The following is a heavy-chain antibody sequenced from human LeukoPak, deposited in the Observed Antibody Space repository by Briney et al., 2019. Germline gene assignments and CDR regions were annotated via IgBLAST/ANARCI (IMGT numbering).Heavy chain of an antibody. D-gene: IGHD3-10*01. Sequence: GASVKVSCKASGYTFTGYYMHWVRQAPGQGLEWVGWINPNSGGTNYAQKYQGRVTMTRDTSISTAYMELSRLRSDDTAVYYCAILLWFGELSVRWFDPRGQGTLVTVSS. CDR2: INPNSGGT. CDR3: AILLWFGELSVRWFDP. V-gene: IGHV1-2*02. J-gene: IGHJ5*02. CDR1: GYTFTGYY.